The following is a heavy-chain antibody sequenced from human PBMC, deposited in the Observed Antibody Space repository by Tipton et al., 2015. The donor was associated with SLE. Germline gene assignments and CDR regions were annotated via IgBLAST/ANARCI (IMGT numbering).Heavy chain of an antibody. CDR2: IISDGSGA. CDR3: ARYNRLAAGDY. D-gene: IGHD6-13*01. V-gene: IGHV3-74*01. CDR1: GFTFSNYW. J-gene: IGHJ4*02. Sequence: SLRLSCAASGFTFSNYWMHWVRQAPGKGLVWVSRIISDGSGANYADSVKGRFTISRDNAKNTLYLQMNSLRAEDTAVYYCARYNRLAAGDYWGQGTLVTVSS.